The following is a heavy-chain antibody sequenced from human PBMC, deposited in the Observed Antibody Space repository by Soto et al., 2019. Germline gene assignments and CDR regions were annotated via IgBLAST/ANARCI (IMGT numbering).Heavy chain of an antibody. V-gene: IGHV3-13*01. J-gene: IGHJ4*02. CDR3: ARVVWGYSGYDYYFDY. CDR1: GFTFSTYD. D-gene: IGHD5-12*01. Sequence: SLRLSCAASGFTFSTYDMHWVRQATGKGLEWVSAIGSAGDTSYPASVKGRFTISRENAKNSLYLQMNSLRAGDTAVYYCARVVWGYSGYDYYFDYWGQGTLVTVSS. CDR2: IGSAGDT.